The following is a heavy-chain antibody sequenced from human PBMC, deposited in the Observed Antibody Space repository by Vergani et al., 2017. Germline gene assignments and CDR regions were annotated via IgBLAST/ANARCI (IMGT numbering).Heavy chain of an antibody. Sequence: EVQLLESGGGLVQPGGSLRLSCAASGFTFSSYAMSWVRQAPGKGLEWVSAISGSGGSTYYADSVKGRFTISRDNSKNTLYLQMNSLRAEDTAVYYCAKDHPSDCWSGYYYYFDYWGQGTLVTVSS. CDR2: ISGSGGST. V-gene: IGHV3-23*01. D-gene: IGHD3-3*01. CDR1: GFTFSSYA. CDR3: AKDHPSDCWSGYYYYFDY. J-gene: IGHJ4*02.